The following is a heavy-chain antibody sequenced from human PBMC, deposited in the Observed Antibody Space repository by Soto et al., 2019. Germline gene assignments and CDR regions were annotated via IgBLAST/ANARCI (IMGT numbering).Heavy chain of an antibody. CDR3: ARGDGGVFVL. D-gene: IGHD3-10*01. Sequence: GGSLRLSCAASGFTFSSYGMHWVRQAPGKGLEWVAVIWYDGSNKYYADSVKGRFTISRDNAKNTVSLQMNSLRADDTAVYYCARGDGGVFVLWGKGTVVTV. J-gene: IGHJ3*01. V-gene: IGHV3-33*01. CDR1: GFTFSSYG. CDR2: IWYDGSNK.